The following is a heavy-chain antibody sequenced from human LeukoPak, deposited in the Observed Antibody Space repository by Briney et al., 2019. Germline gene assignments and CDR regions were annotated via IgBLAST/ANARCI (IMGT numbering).Heavy chain of an antibody. CDR2: ISGSGAGT. Sequence: GGSLRLSCAASGFTFSSFGMSWVRQTPGKGLEWVSSISGSGAGTYYADSVKGRLTISRDNSKNTLYLQMNTLRVEDTAVYYCAKDHTSYFDYWGQGILVIVSS. V-gene: IGHV3-23*01. D-gene: IGHD2/OR15-2a*01. J-gene: IGHJ4*02. CDR1: GFTFSSFG. CDR3: AKDHTSYFDY.